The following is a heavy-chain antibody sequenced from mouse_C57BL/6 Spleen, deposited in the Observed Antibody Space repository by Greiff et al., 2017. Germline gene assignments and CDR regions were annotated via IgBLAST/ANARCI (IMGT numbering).Heavy chain of an antibody. Sequence: VQLQQSGPELVKPGASVKISCKASGYTFTDYYMNWVKQSHGKSLEWIGDLNPNNGGTSYNQKFKGKATLTVDKYSSTAYMELRSLTSEDSAVYYCARGGVDSSGYGGAWFAYWGQGTLVTVSA. CDR1: GYTFTDYY. J-gene: IGHJ3*01. CDR2: LNPNNGGT. V-gene: IGHV1-26*01. D-gene: IGHD3-2*02. CDR3: ARGGVDSSGYGGAWFAY.